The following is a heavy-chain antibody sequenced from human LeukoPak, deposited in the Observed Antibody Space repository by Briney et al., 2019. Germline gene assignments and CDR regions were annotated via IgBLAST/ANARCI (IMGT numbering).Heavy chain of an antibody. J-gene: IGHJ3*02. CDR3: ARSITMIVVLDAFDT. Sequence: GGSLRLSCAASGFTFSSYGLHWVRQAPGKGLEWVAVIWYDGSNKYYADSVKGRFTISRDNSKNTLYLQMNSLRAEDTAVYYCARSITMIVVLDAFDTWGQGTMVTVSS. V-gene: IGHV3-33*01. CDR2: IWYDGSNK. D-gene: IGHD3-22*01. CDR1: GFTFSSYG.